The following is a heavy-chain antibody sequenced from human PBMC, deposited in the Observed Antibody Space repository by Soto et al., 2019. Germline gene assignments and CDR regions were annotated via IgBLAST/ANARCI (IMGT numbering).Heavy chain of an antibody. D-gene: IGHD2-15*01. J-gene: IGHJ4*02. V-gene: IGHV1-18*01. CDR2: ISAYSGNT. Sequence: ASVKVSCKASGYTFTTFGIGWVRQAPGQGLEWMGWISAYSGNTEYPEKLQGRVTMTIDTSTSTTYMELRSLRSDDTAVYYCARAFCSGGSCYLAYWGQGALVTVSS. CDR3: ARAFCSGGSCYLAY. CDR1: GYTFTTFG.